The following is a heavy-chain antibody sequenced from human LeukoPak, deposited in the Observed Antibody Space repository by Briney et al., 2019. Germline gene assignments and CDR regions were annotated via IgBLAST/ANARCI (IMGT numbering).Heavy chain of an antibody. CDR2: IYYSGST. J-gene: IGHJ4*02. V-gene: IGHV4-39*07. Sequence: SETLSLTCTVSGGSITSSNYFWGWIRQSPGKGLEWIGSIYYSGSTYYNPSLKSRVTISVETSKNQFSLQLYSVTPEDTAVYYCARDVGTTGWHTFDYWGQGTLVTVSS. D-gene: IGHD3-9*01. CDR3: ARDVGTTGWHTFDY. CDR1: GGSITSSNYF.